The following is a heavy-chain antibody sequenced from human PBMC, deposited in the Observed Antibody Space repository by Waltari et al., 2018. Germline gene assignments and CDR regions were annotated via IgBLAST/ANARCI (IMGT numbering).Heavy chain of an antibody. D-gene: IGHD6-13*01. Sequence: QVQLQESGPGLVKPSETLSLTCTVSGGSISSYSWSWLRQPPGKGLEWIGYIYYSGSTNYNPSLKSRVTISVDTSKNQFSLKLSSVTAADTAVYYCARAGRIALLNWFDPWGQGTLVTVSS. CDR3: ARAGRIALLNWFDP. V-gene: IGHV4-59*01. J-gene: IGHJ5*02. CDR2: IYYSGST. CDR1: GGSISSYS.